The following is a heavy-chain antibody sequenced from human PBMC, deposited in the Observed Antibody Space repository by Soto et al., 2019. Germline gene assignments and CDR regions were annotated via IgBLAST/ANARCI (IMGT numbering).Heavy chain of an antibody. Sequence: EAQLLQSGGGLVPPGGSLRLSCVASGFAFGNYPMAWVRQTPGKGLEWISTISGSGGMTDYEDSVRGRFTVSIDHSKDTVHLQMNSLRADDTAVYYCAKDRTMARGIRAFDIWRQGTTVSISS. CDR1: GFAFGNYP. J-gene: IGHJ3*02. CDR3: AKDRTMARGIRAFDI. V-gene: IGHV3-23*01. CDR2: ISGSGGMT. D-gene: IGHD3-10*01.